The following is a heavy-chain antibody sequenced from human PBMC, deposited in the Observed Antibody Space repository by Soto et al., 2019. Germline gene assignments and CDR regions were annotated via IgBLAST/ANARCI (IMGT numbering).Heavy chain of an antibody. Sequence: SQTLSLTCAISGDSVSSNSAAWNWIRQSPSRGLEWLGRTYYRSKWYNDYAVSVKSRITINPDTSKNQFSLQLNSVTPEDTAVYYCVQAAGYSSSWYFDYWGQGTLVTVS. D-gene: IGHD6-13*01. J-gene: IGHJ4*02. CDR1: GDSVSSNSAA. V-gene: IGHV6-1*01. CDR3: VQAAGYSSSWYFDY. CDR2: TYYRSKWYN.